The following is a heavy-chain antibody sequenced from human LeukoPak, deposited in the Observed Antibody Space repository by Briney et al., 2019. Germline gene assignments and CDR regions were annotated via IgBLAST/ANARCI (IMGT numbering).Heavy chain of an antibody. CDR1: GGSISSYY. Sequence: PSETLSLTCTVSGGSISSYYWSWIRQPPGKGLEWIGYIYYSGSTNYNPSLKSRVTISVDTSKNQFSLKLSSVTAADTAVYYCATSYGDYWLDYWGQGTLVTVSS. D-gene: IGHD4-17*01. CDR2: IYYSGST. V-gene: IGHV4-59*08. J-gene: IGHJ4*02. CDR3: ATSYGDYWLDY.